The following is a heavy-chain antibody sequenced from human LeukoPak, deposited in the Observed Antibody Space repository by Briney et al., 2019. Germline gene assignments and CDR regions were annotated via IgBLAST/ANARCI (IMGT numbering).Heavy chain of an antibody. CDR3: AKDQYSSALYGMDV. CDR2: ISGSGGST. D-gene: IGHD6-19*01. CDR1: GFPFSTYA. Sequence: GGSLRLSCAASGFPFSTYAMSWVRQAPGKGLEWVSDISGSGGSTYYADSVKGRFTIARDNSKNTLYLQMNSLRAEDTAVYYCAKDQYSSALYGMDVWGQGTTVTVSS. V-gene: IGHV3-23*01. J-gene: IGHJ6*02.